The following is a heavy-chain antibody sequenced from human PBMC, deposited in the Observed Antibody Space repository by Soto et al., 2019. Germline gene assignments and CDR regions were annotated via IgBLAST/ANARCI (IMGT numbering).Heavy chain of an antibody. V-gene: IGHV1-69*13. D-gene: IGHD1-7*01. CDR1: GGTFSSYA. CDR2: IIPIFGTA. CDR3: ARDVTGTTPHPLGYFDY. Sequence: SVKVSCKASGGTFSSYAISWVRQAPGQGLEWMGGIIPIFGTANYAQKFQGRVTITADESTSTAYMELSSLRSEDTAVYYCARDVTGTTPHPLGYFDYWGQGTLVTVSS. J-gene: IGHJ4*02.